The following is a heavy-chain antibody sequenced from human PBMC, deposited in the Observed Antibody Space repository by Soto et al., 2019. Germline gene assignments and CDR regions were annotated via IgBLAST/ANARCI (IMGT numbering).Heavy chain of an antibody. CDR2: ISASSTYT. Sequence: QVQLVESGGGLVKPGGSLRLSCAASGFPLSDYYLNWIRQAPGKGLEWVSHISASSTYTNYADSVKGRFTISRDNAKNSLYLQMSRLRAEDTAVYYCARETYGSGSYFSEPAIDYWGQGTLVTVSS. D-gene: IGHD3-10*01. CDR1: GFPLSDYY. V-gene: IGHV3-11*05. CDR3: ARETYGSGSYFSEPAIDY. J-gene: IGHJ4*02.